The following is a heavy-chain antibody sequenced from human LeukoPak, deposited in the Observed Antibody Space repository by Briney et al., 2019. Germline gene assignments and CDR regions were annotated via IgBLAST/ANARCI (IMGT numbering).Heavy chain of an antibody. CDR2: IYYSGIT. Sequence: ETLSLTCTVSGGSISSSSYYWGWIRQPPGKGLEWIGSIYYSGITYYNPSLKSRFTISVDTSKYQFSLKLSSVTAADTAVYYCARQRYCSSTSCYRNAEYFQHWGQGTLVTVSS. D-gene: IGHD2-2*02. CDR1: GGSISSSSYY. V-gene: IGHV4-39*01. CDR3: ARQRYCSSTSCYRNAEYFQH. J-gene: IGHJ1*01.